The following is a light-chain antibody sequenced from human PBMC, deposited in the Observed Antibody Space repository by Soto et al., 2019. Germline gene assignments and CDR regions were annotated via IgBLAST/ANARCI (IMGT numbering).Light chain of an antibody. V-gene: IGKV3-20*01. CDR1: RSVSSRY. J-gene: IGKJ2*01. CDR3: QQYGSSPPYT. CDR2: GAS. Sequence: EIVLTQSPGTLSLSPGERATLSCRASRSVSSRYLAWYQQKPGQAPRLLIYGASSRATGIPDRFSGSGSGIDFSLTISRLEPEDFAVYYCQQYGSSPPYTFGQGTKLEIK.